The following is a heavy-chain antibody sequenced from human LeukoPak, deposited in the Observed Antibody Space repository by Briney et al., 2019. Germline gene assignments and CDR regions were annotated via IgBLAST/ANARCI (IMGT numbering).Heavy chain of an antibody. Sequence: GGSLRLSCAASGFTFSSYGMHWVRQAPGKGLEWVAFIRYDGSNKYYADSVKGRFTISRDNSKNTLYLQMNSLRAEDTAVYYCANPPGKDYYYMDVWGKGTTDTVSS. V-gene: IGHV3-30*02. CDR3: ANPPGKDYYYMDV. CDR2: IRYDGSNK. J-gene: IGHJ6*03. CDR1: GFTFSSYG.